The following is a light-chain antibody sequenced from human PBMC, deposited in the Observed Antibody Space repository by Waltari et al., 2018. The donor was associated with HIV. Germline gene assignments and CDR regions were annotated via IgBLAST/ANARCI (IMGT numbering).Light chain of an antibody. CDR2: KDR. V-gene: IGLV3-25*03. CDR1: EFPSQS. Sequence: SYELTQPPSVSVSPGQSAEITCFGAEFPSQSGQWSQQKPDQDPVLVIYKDRKRPSGIPQRFSGSTSGTSVTLTIRGVQAEDEADYYCQSTDNSGTHVVFGGGTKLTVL. CDR3: QSTDNSGTHVV. J-gene: IGLJ2*01.